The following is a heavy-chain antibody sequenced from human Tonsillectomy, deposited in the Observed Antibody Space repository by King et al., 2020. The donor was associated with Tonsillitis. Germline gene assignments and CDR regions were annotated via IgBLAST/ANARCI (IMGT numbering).Heavy chain of an antibody. CDR2: IYPGDSDT. V-gene: IGHV5-51*03. Sequence: VQLVESGAEVKKPGESLKIFCKGSGYSFTSYWIGWVRQMPGKGLEWMGIIYPGDSDTRYSPSFQGQVTISADNSINTTYLQWSSLKASDTAMYYCASPRYCGGDCYYGAVDIWGQGTMVTVSS. CDR1: GYSFTSYW. J-gene: IGHJ3*02. D-gene: IGHD2-21*02. CDR3: ASPRYCGGDCYYGAVDI.